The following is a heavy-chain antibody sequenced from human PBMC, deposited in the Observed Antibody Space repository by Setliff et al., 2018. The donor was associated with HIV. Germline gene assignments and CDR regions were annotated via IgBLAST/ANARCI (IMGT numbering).Heavy chain of an antibody. J-gene: IGHJ3*02. CDR3: ARDALEMVNGFDI. Sequence: ASVKVSCKASGYTFTSYDINWVRQATGQGLEWMGWMNPNSGNTGYAQKFQGRVTMTRNTSISTAYMELRSLRSEDTAVYYCARDALEMVNGFDIWGQGTMVTVSS. CDR2: MNPNSGNT. D-gene: IGHD5-18*01. CDR1: GYTFTSYD. V-gene: IGHV1-8*02.